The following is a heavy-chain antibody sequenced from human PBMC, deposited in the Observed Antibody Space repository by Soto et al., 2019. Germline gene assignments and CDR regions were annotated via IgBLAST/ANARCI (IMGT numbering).Heavy chain of an antibody. CDR2: TSTNNDDR. Sequence: ASVKVSCRASGDRFSTYGSNWVRQAPGQGLEWMGWTSTNNDDRNYAQKFQGRVTFTTDTSTSTAYMELRSLISDDTAVYFCARGRYVASRQRQYDSGGRGTLVPVSS. CDR3: ARGRYVASRQRQYDS. V-gene: IGHV1-18*04. CDR1: GDRFSTYG. D-gene: IGHD3-16*01. J-gene: IGHJ4*02.